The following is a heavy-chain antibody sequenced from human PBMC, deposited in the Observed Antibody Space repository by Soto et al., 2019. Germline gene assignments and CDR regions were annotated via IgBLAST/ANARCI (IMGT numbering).Heavy chain of an antibody. J-gene: IGHJ4*02. D-gene: IGHD6-13*01. CDR1: GGSISSYY. CDR3: ARHPRGSSSWPLDN. Sequence: SETLSLTCTVSGGSISSYYWSWIRQPPGKGLEWIGYIYYSGSTNYNPSLKSRVTISVDTSKNQFSLKLSSVTAADTAVYYSARHPRGSSSWPLDNWGQGTLVTVSS. V-gene: IGHV4-59*08. CDR2: IYYSGST.